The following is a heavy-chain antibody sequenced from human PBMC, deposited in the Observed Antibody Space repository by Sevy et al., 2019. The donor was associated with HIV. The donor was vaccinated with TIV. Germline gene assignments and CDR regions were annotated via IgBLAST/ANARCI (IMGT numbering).Heavy chain of an antibody. D-gene: IGHD1-20*01. CDR2: LSYDGSTK. V-gene: IGHV3-30-3*01. Sequence: GGSLRLSCAASGFTFSAHAMHWVRQGPGKGLEWVALLSYDGSTKYYADSVKGRFTISRDNSKNTLYLQMDSLRTEDTAVYYCAREGGYSINWSPFYRGQGTLVTVSS. J-gene: IGHJ4*02. CDR3: AREGGYSINWSPFY. CDR1: GFTFSAHA.